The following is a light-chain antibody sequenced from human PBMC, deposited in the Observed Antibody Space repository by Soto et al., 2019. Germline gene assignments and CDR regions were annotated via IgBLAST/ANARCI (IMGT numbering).Light chain of an antibody. CDR3: QQYIRWPLT. CDR2: GAS. CDR1: QDVSSN. J-gene: IGKJ4*01. V-gene: IGKV3-15*01. Sequence: EIVLTQYPATLSVSPGERATLSCRASQDVSSNLAWYQQKPGQAPSLLIYGASTRATGTPARFSGSGSGTEFTLTISSLQSEDYAVYFCQQYIRWPLTFGGGTKVDIK.